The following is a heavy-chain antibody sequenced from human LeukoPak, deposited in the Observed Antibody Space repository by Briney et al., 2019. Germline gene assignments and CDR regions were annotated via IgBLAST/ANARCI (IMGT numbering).Heavy chain of an antibody. V-gene: IGHV4-39*07. CDR2: IYYSGST. D-gene: IGHD2-2*01. Sequence: SETLSLTCTVSGVSVNYYYWSWIRQPPGKGLEWIGSIYYSGSTYYNPSLKSRVTISVDTSKNQFSLKLSSVTAADTAVYYCARDRTDCSSTSCNPFFDYWGQGTLVTVSS. J-gene: IGHJ4*02. CDR3: ARDRTDCSSTSCNPFFDY. CDR1: GVSVNYYY.